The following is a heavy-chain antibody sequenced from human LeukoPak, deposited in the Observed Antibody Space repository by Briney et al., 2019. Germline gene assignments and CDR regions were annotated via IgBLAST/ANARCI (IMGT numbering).Heavy chain of an antibody. V-gene: IGHV4-61*02. D-gene: IGHD4-23*01. CDR2: IYTSGST. J-gene: IGHJ6*03. Sequence: SETLSLTCTVSGGSISSGSYYWSWIRQPAGKGLEWIGRIYTSGSTNYNPSLKSRVTISVDTSKNQFSLKLSSVTAADTAVYYCASLRRDGGNSWYYYYMDVWGRGTTVTISS. CDR3: ASLRRDGGNSWYYYYMDV. CDR1: GGSISSGSYY.